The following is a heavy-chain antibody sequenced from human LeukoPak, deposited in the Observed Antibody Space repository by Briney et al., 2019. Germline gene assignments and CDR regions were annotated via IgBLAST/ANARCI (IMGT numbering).Heavy chain of an antibody. CDR3: ARAKGGSGVD. V-gene: IGHV4-38-2*01. J-gene: IGHJ4*02. Sequence: SETLSLTCAVSGYSISSGYYWGWIRQPPGKGLEWIGSIYHSGSTYYNPSLKSRVTISVDTSKNQFSLKQSSVTAADTAVYYCARAKGGSGVDWGQGTLVTVSS. CDR2: IYHSGST. CDR1: GYSISSGYY. D-gene: IGHD3-10*01.